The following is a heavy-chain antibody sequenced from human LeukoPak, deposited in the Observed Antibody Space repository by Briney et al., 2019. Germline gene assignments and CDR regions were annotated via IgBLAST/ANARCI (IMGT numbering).Heavy chain of an antibody. CDR3: VRLRRNSDTSGFYYYYDF. J-gene: IGHJ4*02. D-gene: IGHD3-22*01. CDR1: GYTFSSYS. CDR2: ISVRSNYI. Sequence: KAGGSLRLSCVASGYTFSSYSINWVRQAPGKGLEWVSSISVRSNYIYYADSVRGRFSISRDDARDSLYLQMNSLRAEDTAVYYCVRLRRNSDTSGFYYYYDFWSQGTLVTVSS. V-gene: IGHV3-21*01.